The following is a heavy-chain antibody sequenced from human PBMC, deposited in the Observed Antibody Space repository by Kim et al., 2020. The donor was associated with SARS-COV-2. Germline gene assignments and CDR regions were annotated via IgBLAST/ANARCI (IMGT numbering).Heavy chain of an antibody. CDR2: ISGSGGST. CDR3: AKDNLWFGDPYPRWGNY. D-gene: IGHD3-10*01. V-gene: IGHV3-23*01. CDR1: GFTFSSYA. Sequence: GGSLRLSCAASGFTFSSYAMSWVRQAPGKGLEWVSAISGSGGSTYYADSVKGRFTISRDNSKNTLYLQMNSLRAEDTAVYYCAKDNLWFGDPYPRWGNYWGQGTLVTVSS. J-gene: IGHJ4*02.